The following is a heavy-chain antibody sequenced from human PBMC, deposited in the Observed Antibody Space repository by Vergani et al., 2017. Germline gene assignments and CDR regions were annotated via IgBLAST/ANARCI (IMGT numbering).Heavy chain of an antibody. D-gene: IGHD3-16*02. CDR2: INSDGSST. J-gene: IGHJ4*02. V-gene: IGHV3-74*01. Sequence: EVQLVESGGGLVQPGGSLRLSCAASGFTFSSYWMHWVRQAPGKGLVWVSRINSDGSSTSYADSVKGRLTISRDNAKNTLYLQMNSLRAEDTAVYYCARDAYVWGSYRLYYFDYWGQGTLVTVSS. CDR3: ARDAYVWGSYRLYYFDY. CDR1: GFTFSSYW.